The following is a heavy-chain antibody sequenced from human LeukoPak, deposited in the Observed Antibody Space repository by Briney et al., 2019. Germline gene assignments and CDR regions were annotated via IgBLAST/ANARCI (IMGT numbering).Heavy chain of an antibody. V-gene: IGHV1-3*01. J-gene: IGHJ4*02. CDR2: INAGNGNT. Sequence: GASVKVSCKATGYTFTSYAMHWVRQAPGQRLEWMGWINAGNGNTKYSQKFQGRVTITRDTSASTAYMELSSLRSEDTAVYYCARESQLWVFDYWGQGTLVTVSS. D-gene: IGHD5-18*01. CDR3: ARESQLWVFDY. CDR1: GYTFTSYA.